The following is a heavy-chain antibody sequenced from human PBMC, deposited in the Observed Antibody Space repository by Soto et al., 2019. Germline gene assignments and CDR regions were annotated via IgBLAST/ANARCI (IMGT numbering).Heavy chain of an antibody. CDR3: ARSGGNGDYYLLAAYD. Sequence: QLQLQESGPGLVKPSETLSLTCAVSGGSISSNLYYWGWIRQSPGKALEWIASIYYSGSAYYNPSLKCRVTLSVDTSKNPFSLRLKSVTAADTAVYYCARSGGNGDYYLLAAYDWGQGTLVTVSS. D-gene: IGHD4-17*01. CDR2: IYYSGSA. V-gene: IGHV4-39*01. CDR1: GGSISSNLYY. J-gene: IGHJ4*02.